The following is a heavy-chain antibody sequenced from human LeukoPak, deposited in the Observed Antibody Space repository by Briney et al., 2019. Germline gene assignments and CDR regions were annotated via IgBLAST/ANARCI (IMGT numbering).Heavy chain of an antibody. V-gene: IGHV3-53*01. Sequence: PGGSLRLSCAASGFTVSSNYMSWVRQAPGKGLEWVSVIYSGGSTYYADSVKGRFTISRDNSKNTLYLQMNSLRAEDTAVYYCARDLWYSSGPYWGLGTLVTVSS. J-gene: IGHJ4*02. CDR2: IYSGGST. CDR3: ARDLWYSSGPY. D-gene: IGHD6-19*01. CDR1: GFTVSSNY.